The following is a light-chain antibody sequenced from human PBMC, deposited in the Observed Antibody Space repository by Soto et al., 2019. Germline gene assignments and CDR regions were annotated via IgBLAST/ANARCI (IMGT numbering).Light chain of an antibody. CDR2: RNN. J-gene: IGLJ2*01. V-gene: IGLV1-47*01. CDR3: AAWDDSLSGVV. Sequence: QSVLTQPPSASGTPGQRVTISCSGSSSNIGGNYVYWYQHLPGSAPKLLIYRNNQRPSGVPVRFSGSKSGTSASLAISGLRSEDEADYYCAAWDDSLSGVVFGGGTQLTVL. CDR1: SSNIGGNY.